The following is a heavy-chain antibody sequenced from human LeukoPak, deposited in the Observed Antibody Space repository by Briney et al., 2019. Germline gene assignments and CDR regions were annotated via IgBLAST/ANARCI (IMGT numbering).Heavy chain of an antibody. J-gene: IGHJ4*02. CDR2: IYYSGST. D-gene: IGHD3-22*01. Sequence: SETLSLTCTVSGGSTSSSSYYWGWIRQPPGKGLEWIGSIYYSGSTYYNPSLKSRVTISVDTSKNQFSLKLSSVTAADTAVYYCARHGGYYLFDYWGQGTLVTVSS. CDR3: ARHGGYYLFDY. V-gene: IGHV4-39*01. CDR1: GGSTSSSSYY.